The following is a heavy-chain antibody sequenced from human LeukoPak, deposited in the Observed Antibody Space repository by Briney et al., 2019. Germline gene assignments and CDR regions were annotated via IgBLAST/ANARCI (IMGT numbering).Heavy chain of an antibody. CDR1: GFIFTSSA. Sequence: ASVKVSCKASGFIFTSSAIQWVRQARGQRLEWIGWIVVGSGNTNLAQQFQGRDTLTRDMSTSTAYVELSSLRFEDTAVYYCAAGMGEIPRAFNIWGQGTMVTVSS. CDR2: IVVGSGNT. V-gene: IGHV1-58*02. J-gene: IGHJ3*02. D-gene: IGHD1-26*01. CDR3: AAGMGEIPRAFNI.